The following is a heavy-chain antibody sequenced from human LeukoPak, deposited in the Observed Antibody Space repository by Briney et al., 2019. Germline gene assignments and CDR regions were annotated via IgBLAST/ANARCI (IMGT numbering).Heavy chain of an antibody. D-gene: IGHD6-19*01. CDR1: VYTFTSYG. CDR2: ISAYNGNT. J-gene: IGHJ4*02. V-gene: IGHV1-18*01. Sequence: ASVTVSCTASVYTFTSYGISWVRQAPGQGLEWMGRISAYNGNTNYAQKLQGRVTMTTDTSTSTAYMELRSLRSDDTAVYYCARDGDSSGYPGRDYWGQGTLVTVSS. CDR3: ARDGDSSGYPGRDY.